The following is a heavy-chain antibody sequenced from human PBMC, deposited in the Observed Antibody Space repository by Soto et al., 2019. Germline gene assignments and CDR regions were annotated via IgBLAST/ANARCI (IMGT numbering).Heavy chain of an antibody. CDR1: GFTFSSYT. D-gene: IGHD3-10*02. CDR3: AKCSDNYVSLSDY. Sequence: EVQLLESGGGLVQPGGSLRLSCAASGFTFSSYTMSWVRQAPGKGLEWVSAISGSGGSTYYADSVKGRFTISRDNSKNTLYLQMNSLRAEDTAVYYCAKCSDNYVSLSDYWGQGTLVTVSS. J-gene: IGHJ4*02. CDR2: ISGSGGST. V-gene: IGHV3-23*01.